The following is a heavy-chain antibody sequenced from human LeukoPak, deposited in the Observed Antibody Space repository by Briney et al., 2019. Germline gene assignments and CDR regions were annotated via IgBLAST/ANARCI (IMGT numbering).Heavy chain of an antibody. CDR2: IYHSGST. CDR1: GYSISSGYY. CDR3: ARPYGSGSYYRTPFDY. V-gene: IGHV4-38-2*01. J-gene: IGHJ4*02. D-gene: IGHD3-10*01. Sequence: SETLSLTCAVSGYSISSGYYWGWIRQPPGKGLEWTGSIYHSGSTYYNPSLKSRVTISVDTSKNQFSLKLSSVTAADTAVYYCARPYGSGSYYRTPFDYWGQGTLVTVSS.